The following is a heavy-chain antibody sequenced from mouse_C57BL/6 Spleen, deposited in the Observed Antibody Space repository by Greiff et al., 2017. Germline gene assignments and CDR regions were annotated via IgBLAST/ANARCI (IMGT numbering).Heavy chain of an antibody. CDR1: GYTFTSYW. Sequence: QVQLQQSGAELVKPGASVKLSCKASGYTFTSYWMHWVKQRPGQGLEWIGMIHPNSGSTNYNEKFKSKATLTVDKSSSTAYIQLSSLTSEDSAVYYCARARGYGNFPFDYWGQGTTRTVSS. CDR3: ARARGYGNFPFDY. CDR2: IHPNSGST. J-gene: IGHJ2*01. V-gene: IGHV1-64*01. D-gene: IGHD2-1*01.